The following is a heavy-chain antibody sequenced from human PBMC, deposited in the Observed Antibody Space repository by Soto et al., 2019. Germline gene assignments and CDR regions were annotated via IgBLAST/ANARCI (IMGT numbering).Heavy chain of an antibody. D-gene: IGHD2-21*02. CDR1: GGSISSYY. V-gene: IGHV4-59*01. J-gene: IGHJ5*02. Sequence: PSETLSLTCTVSGGSISSYYWSWIRQPPGKGLEWIGYIYYSGSTNYNPSLKSRVTISVDTSKNQFSLKLSSVTAADTAVYYCAREVAAYCGGDCYQNWFDPWGQGTLVTVSS. CDR3: AREVAAYCGGDCYQNWFDP. CDR2: IYYSGST.